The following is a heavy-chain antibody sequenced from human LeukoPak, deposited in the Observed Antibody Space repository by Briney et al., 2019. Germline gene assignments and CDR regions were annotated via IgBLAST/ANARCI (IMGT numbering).Heavy chain of an antibody. CDR1: GFTCSSYA. D-gene: IGHD3-22*01. CDR2: ISGSGGST. V-gene: IGHV3-23*01. Sequence: PGGSLRLXCAASGFTCSSYAMSWVRRAPGMGLAWVSAISGSGGSTYYADSVKGRFTISRDTSKNTLYLQMNSLRAEDTAVYYCARGRYYDNSVYYYFDYWGQGTLVTVSS. CDR3: ARGRYYDNSVYYYFDY. J-gene: IGHJ4*02.